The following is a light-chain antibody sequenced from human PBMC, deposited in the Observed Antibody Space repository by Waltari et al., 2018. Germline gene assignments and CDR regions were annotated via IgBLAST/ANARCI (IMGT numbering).Light chain of an antibody. Sequence: EVVMTQSPAALSVSPGERATLSCKASQNIDNNLAWYQQKPGQSPRLLIYGASTRATGVPARFSGSGSGTEFTLTISSLQSEDCAVFYCQQYNRWPPHTFGGGTKVEIK. CDR3: QQYNRWPPHT. CDR1: QNIDNN. V-gene: IGKV3-15*01. J-gene: IGKJ4*01. CDR2: GAS.